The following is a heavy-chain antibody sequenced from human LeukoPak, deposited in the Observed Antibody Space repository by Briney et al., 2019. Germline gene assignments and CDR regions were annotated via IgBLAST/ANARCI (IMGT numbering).Heavy chain of an antibody. D-gene: IGHD2-15*01. Sequence: PGGSLRLSCAASGFTFSSYAMHWVRQAPGKGLEWVAVISYDGSNKYYADSVKGQFTISRDNSKNTLYLQMNSLRAEDTAVYYCAKEEGSYTGLRANYYYYYYMDVWGKGTTVTVSS. V-gene: IGHV3-30-3*01. CDR3: AKEEGSYTGLRANYYYYYYMDV. J-gene: IGHJ6*03. CDR2: ISYDGSNK. CDR1: GFTFSSYA.